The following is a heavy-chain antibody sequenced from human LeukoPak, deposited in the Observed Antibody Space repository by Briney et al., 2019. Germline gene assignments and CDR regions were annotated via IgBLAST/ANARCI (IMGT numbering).Heavy chain of an antibody. CDR1: GFTLSDHY. CDR2: IKNKRGSYTA. CDR3: GRDTATALDY. Sequence: AGGSLRLSCAASGFTLSDHYMDWVRQAPGKRLEWVGRIKNKRGSYTADYAASVKGRFTISRDDSQNSLYLQMNSLKTEDTAVYSCGRDTATALDYWGQGTLVTVSS. J-gene: IGHJ4*02. D-gene: IGHD2-21*02. V-gene: IGHV3-72*01.